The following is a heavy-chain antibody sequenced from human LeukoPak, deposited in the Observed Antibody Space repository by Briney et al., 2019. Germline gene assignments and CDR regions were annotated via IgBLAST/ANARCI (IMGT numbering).Heavy chain of an antibody. D-gene: IGHD1-26*01. CDR3: ATSGSYSDGEY. CDR2: ISSSSSYI. J-gene: IGHJ4*02. V-gene: IGHV3-21*01. CDR1: GFTFSSYS. Sequence: GGSLRLSCAASGFTFSSYSMNWVRQAPGKWLEWVSSISSSSSYIYYADSVKGRFTISRDNAKNSLYLQMNSLRAEDTAVYYCATSGSYSDGEYWGQGTLVTVSS.